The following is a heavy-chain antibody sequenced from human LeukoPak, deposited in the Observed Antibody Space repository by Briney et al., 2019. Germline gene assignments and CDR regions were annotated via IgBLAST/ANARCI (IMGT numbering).Heavy chain of an antibody. Sequence: ASVKVSCKTSGYXFSDYYVHWVRQAQGQGFERMGWINPDSGATNYAQKFQGRVTMTRDTSISTAYMELSRLRSDDTAVYYCARDFTGGYFDYWGQGTLVTVSS. CDR1: GYXFSDYY. CDR3: ARDFTGGYFDY. V-gene: IGHV1-2*02. CDR2: INPDSGAT. D-gene: IGHD2-8*02. J-gene: IGHJ4*02.